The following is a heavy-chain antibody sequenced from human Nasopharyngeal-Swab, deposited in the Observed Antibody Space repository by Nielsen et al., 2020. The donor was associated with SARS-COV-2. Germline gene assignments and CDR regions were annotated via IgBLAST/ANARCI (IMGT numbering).Heavy chain of an antibody. Sequence: GGSLRLSCAASGFTFSSFGMHWVRQAPGKGLEWVAFIAHDASNEYYGDSVKGRFSISRDSSKNTLYLQMSSLRAEDTAVYWCVKDLRGNYAFDIWGQGTMVTVSS. CDR2: IAHDASNE. V-gene: IGHV3-30*18. CDR1: GFTFSSFG. J-gene: IGHJ3*02. CDR3: VKDLRGNYAFDI. D-gene: IGHD1-7*01.